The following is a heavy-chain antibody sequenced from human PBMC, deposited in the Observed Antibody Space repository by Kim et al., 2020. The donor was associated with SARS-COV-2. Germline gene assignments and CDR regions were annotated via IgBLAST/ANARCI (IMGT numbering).Heavy chain of an antibody. Sequence: ADSVKGRFTIPRDNSKNTLYLQMNSLRAEDTAVYYCAKASRVDTAMVIGYWGQGTLVTVSS. J-gene: IGHJ4*02. CDR3: AKASRVDTAMVIGY. V-gene: IGHV3-30*02. D-gene: IGHD5-18*01.